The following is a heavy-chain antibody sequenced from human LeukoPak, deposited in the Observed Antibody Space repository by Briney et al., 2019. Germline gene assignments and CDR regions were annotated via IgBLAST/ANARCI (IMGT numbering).Heavy chain of an antibody. Sequence: PGGSLRLSCAASGFTFSSYSMNWVRQPPGKGLEWIGSIYYSGSTYYNPSLKSRVTISVDTSKNQFSLKLSSVTAADTAVYYCAREVSHYDSSGYYYSDFDYWGQGTLVTVSS. V-gene: IGHV4-39*07. J-gene: IGHJ4*02. CDR1: GFTFSSYS. D-gene: IGHD3-22*01. CDR3: AREVSHYDSSGYYYSDFDY. CDR2: IYYSGST.